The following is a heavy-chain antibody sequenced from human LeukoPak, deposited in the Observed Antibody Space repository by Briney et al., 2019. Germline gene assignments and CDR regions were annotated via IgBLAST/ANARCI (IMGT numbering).Heavy chain of an antibody. D-gene: IGHD6-19*01. CDR1: GGSISSSSYY. Sequence: PSETLSLTCTVSGGSISSSSYYWGWIRQPPGKGLEWIGEINHSGSTNYNPSLKSRVTISVDTSKNQFSLKLSSVTAADTAVYYCARGHIAVAFYYYYYYMDVWGKGTTVTVSS. CDR2: INHSGST. J-gene: IGHJ6*03. CDR3: ARGHIAVAFYYYYYYMDV. V-gene: IGHV4-39*07.